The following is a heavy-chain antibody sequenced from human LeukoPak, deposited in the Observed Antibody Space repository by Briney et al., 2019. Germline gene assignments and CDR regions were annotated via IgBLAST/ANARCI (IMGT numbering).Heavy chain of an antibody. CDR1: GGSFSGYY. CDR3: ARGADYDFGSGYYYCYYYYGRDV. CDR2: INHSGST. J-gene: IGHJ6*04. Sequence: SETLSLTCAVYGGSFSGYYWSWIRQPPGKGLEWIGEINHSGSTNYNPSLKSRVTISVDTSKNQFSLKLSSVTAADTAVYYCARGADYDFGSGYYYCYYYYGRDVWGKGPRVTVPS. V-gene: IGHV4-34*01. D-gene: IGHD3-3*01.